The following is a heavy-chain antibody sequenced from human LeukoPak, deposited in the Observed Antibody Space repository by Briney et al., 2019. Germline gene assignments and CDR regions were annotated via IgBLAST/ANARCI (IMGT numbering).Heavy chain of an antibody. D-gene: IGHD3-9*01. CDR1: GFTLSDYY. J-gene: IGHJ5*02. CDR3: ARDNRYDILTGTNWFDP. CDR2: ISSSSSYT. V-gene: IGHV3-11*05. Sequence: PGGSLRLSCAASGFTLSDYYMSWIRQAPGKGLEWVSYISSSSSYTNYADSVKGRFTISRDNAKNSLYLQMNSLRAEDTAVYYCARDNRYDILTGTNWFDPWGQGTLVTVSS.